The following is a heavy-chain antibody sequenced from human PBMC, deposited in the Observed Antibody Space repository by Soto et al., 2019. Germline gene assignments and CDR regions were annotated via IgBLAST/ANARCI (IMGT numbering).Heavy chain of an antibody. CDR1: GFTFGNAW. Sequence: EVQLVESGGGLAKPGGSLRLSCAASGFTFGNAWINWVRQAPGKGLEWVGRIKNKANSYTTEYAASVKGRFTISRDDSKNSLYLQMNSLKTEDTAVYYCTRISLVGATGGRYFDYWGQGTLLTVSS. CDR3: TRISLVGATGGRYFDY. CDR2: IKNKANSYTT. V-gene: IGHV3-72*01. J-gene: IGHJ4*02. D-gene: IGHD1-26*01.